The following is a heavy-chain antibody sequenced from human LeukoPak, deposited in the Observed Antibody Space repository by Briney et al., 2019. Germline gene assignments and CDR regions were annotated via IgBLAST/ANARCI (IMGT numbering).Heavy chain of an antibody. CDR1: GFPFSTYA. V-gene: IGHV3-23*01. Sequence: GGSLRLSCAASGFPFSTYAMSWVRQAPGKGLEWVSRIRGSDGSTYYADSMKGRFAISRDNSKNTLYLQMNSLRAGDTAVYYCAKDVYGDYGGLDYWGQGTLVTVSS. CDR2: IRGSDGST. J-gene: IGHJ4*02. D-gene: IGHD4-17*01. CDR3: AKDVYGDYGGLDY.